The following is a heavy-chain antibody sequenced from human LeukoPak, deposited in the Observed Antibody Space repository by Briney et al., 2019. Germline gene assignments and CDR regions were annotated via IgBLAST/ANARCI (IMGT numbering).Heavy chain of an antibody. CDR2: IAYDGTYK. CDR3: AEDFWNFRDS. Sequence: GGSLRLSCAASGFTFSSYAMHWVRQAPGKGLDWVAYIAYDGTYKEYADSVKGRFTISRDNSENTLYLQMNSLRSDDTAMYYCAEDFWNFRDSWGQGTLVTVSS. J-gene: IGHJ5*01. D-gene: IGHD3-3*01. V-gene: IGHV3-30*04. CDR1: GFTFSSYA.